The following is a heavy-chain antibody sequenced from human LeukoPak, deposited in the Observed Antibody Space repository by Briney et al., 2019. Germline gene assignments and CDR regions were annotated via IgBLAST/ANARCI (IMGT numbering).Heavy chain of an antibody. CDR1: GFTFSSYA. J-gene: IGHJ6*02. D-gene: IGHD2-2*01. CDR2: ISGSGSNT. Sequence: GGSLRLSCAASGFTFSSYAMSWVRQAPGKGLEWVSSISGSGSNTYDADSVKGRFTISRDNSKNTLYLQMNSLRAEDTAVYYCARLDCSSTTCYRPEDYFYYGVDVWGQGTTVTVSS. CDR3: ARLDCSSTTCYRPEDYFYYGVDV. V-gene: IGHV3-23*01.